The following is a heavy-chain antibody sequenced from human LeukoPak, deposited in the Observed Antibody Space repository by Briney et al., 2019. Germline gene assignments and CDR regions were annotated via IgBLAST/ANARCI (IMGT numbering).Heavy chain of an antibody. CDR3: ARDIYASSGFSGDASDI. Sequence: GGSLRLSCAASGFTLNNYWMHWVRQAPGKGLVWVSRIGSDGSSTSYADSMKGRFTISRDNAKNTLYLQMNSLRAEDTAVYYCARDIYASSGFSGDASDIWGQGTMVTVSS. V-gene: IGHV3-74*01. J-gene: IGHJ3*02. CDR1: GFTLNNYW. CDR2: IGSDGSST. D-gene: IGHD3-22*01.